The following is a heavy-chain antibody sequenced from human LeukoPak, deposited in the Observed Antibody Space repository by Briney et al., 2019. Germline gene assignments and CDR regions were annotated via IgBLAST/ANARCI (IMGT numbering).Heavy chain of an antibody. CDR1: GGSISSGDHY. D-gene: IGHD6-6*01. V-gene: IGHV4-30-4*08. J-gene: IGHJ4*02. CDR3: AREKGLGSSPYFDY. CDR2: IYYSGST. Sequence: SETLCLTCTVSGGSISSGDHYWSWIRQPPGKGLEWIGYIYYSGSTYYNPSLKSRVTISLDTSKNQFSLKLSSVTAADTAVYYCAREKGLGSSPYFDYWGQGTLVTVSS.